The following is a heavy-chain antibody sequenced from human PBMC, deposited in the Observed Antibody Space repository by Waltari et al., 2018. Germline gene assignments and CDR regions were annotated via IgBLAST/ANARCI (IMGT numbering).Heavy chain of an antibody. CDR3: ARGLWFRELLSPASFDY. CDR1: GYSISSGYY. V-gene: IGHV4-38-2*01. Sequence: QVQLQESGPGLVKPSETLSLTCAVSGYSISSGYYWGWIRQPPGKGLEWIGSIYHSGSTYYNPSLKSRVTISVDTSKNQFSLKLSSVTAADTAVYYCARGLWFRELLSPASFDYWGQGTLVTVSS. J-gene: IGHJ4*02. D-gene: IGHD3-10*01. CDR2: IYHSGST.